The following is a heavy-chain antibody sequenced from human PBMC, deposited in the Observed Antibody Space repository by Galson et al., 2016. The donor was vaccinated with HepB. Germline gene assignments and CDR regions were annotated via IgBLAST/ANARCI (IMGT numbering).Heavy chain of an antibody. V-gene: IGHV3-21*01. J-gene: IGHJ6*02. Sequence: RLSCAASGFSFSTYSMNWVRQPPGKGLEWVSSISRNSDYIYYADSVKGRFTISRDNVKNSLYLQMNSLRAEDTALYYCVRDSREWIPFNHYGLDVWGQGTTVTVSS. CDR2: ISRNSDYI. D-gene: IGHD3-3*01. CDR1: GFSFSTYS. CDR3: VRDSREWIPFNHYGLDV.